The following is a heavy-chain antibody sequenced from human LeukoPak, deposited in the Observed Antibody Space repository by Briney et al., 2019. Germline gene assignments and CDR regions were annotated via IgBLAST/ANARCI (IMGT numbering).Heavy chain of an antibody. V-gene: IGHV3-48*03. D-gene: IGHD6-19*01. Sequence: GGSLRLSCAASGFTFSSYEMNWVRQAPGKGLEWVSYISSSGSTIYYADSVKGRFTISRDNDKTSLYLQMNSLRAEDTAVYYCARDEYSSGWYVDYWGQGTLVTVSS. CDR1: GFTFSSYE. J-gene: IGHJ4*02. CDR3: ARDEYSSGWYVDY. CDR2: ISSSGSTI.